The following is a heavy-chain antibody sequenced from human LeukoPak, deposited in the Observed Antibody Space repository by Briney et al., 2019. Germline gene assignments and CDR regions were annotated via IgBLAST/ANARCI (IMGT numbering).Heavy chain of an antibody. CDR1: GGSISSASYY. CDR3: ARLGSGPLDY. J-gene: IGHJ4*02. Sequence: SETLSLTCTVSGGSISSASYYWGWIRQPPGRGLEWIGTIYYSGSAYYNPSLKSRLTMSVDTSKNQFSLKLSSVTAADTAVYYCARLGSGPLDYWGQGTLVTVSS. V-gene: IGHV4-39*01. CDR2: IYYSGSA. D-gene: IGHD6-19*01.